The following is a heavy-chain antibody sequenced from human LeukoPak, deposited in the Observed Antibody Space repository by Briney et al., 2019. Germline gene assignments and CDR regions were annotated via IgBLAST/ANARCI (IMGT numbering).Heavy chain of an antibody. CDR3: TTRPHYYDSSGYYYAG. CDR2: IKSKTDGGTT. D-gene: IGHD3-22*01. Sequence: GGSLRLSCAASGYTFSHAWMSWVRQAPGKGLEWVGRIKSKTDGGTTDYAAPVKGRFTISRDDSKNTLYLQMNSLKTEDTAVYYCTTRPHYYDSSGYYYAGWGQGTLVTVSS. V-gene: IGHV3-15*01. CDR1: GYTFSHAW. J-gene: IGHJ4*02.